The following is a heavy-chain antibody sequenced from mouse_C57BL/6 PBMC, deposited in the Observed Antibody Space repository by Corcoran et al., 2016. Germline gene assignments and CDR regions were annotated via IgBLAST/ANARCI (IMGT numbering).Heavy chain of an antibody. V-gene: IGHV1-26*01. CDR2: INPNNGGT. CDR3: ARGSYDDAMDY. D-gene: IGHD2-12*01. J-gene: IGHJ4*01. Sequence: EVQLQQSGPELVKPGASVKISCKASGYTFTDYYMNWVKQSHGKSLEWIGDINPNNGGTSYNQKFKGKATLTVDKSSSTAYMELRSLTSEDSAVYYCARGSYDDAMDYWGQGTSVTVSS. CDR1: GYTFTDYY.